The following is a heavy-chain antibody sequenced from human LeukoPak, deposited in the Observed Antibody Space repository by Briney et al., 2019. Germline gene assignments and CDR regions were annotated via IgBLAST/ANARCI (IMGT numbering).Heavy chain of an antibody. J-gene: IGHJ4*02. Sequence: QTGGSLRLSCAASGFTFSSYSMNWVRQAPGKGLEWVASIKPDGSEDFYADSVKGRFNISRDNAKNSLFLQMTNLKAEDTAVYYCAVDRRFKIFDYWGQGTLVTVSS. V-gene: IGHV3-7*01. D-gene: IGHD5-24*01. CDR2: IKPDGSED. CDR1: GFTFSSYS. CDR3: AVDRRFKIFDY.